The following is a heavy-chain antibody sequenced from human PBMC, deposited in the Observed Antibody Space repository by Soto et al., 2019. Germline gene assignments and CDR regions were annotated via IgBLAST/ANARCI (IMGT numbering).Heavy chain of an antibody. V-gene: IGHV3-30*03. CDR3: ARDHDYGISGYYSHFDN. D-gene: IGHD3-22*01. CDR2: ISFDERTT. Sequence: QLQLVESGGGVVQPGGSLRLSCSASGFTFRSYGMNWVRQAPGKGLEWVALISFDERTTHYVDSVKGRVTISRDTSKDTLYLQMHSLRPEDTAVYYCARDHDYGISGYYSHFDNWGQGTLVTVSS. CDR1: GFTFRSYG. J-gene: IGHJ4*02.